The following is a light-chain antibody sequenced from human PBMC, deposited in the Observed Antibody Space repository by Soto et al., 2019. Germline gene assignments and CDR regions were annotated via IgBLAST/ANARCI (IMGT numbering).Light chain of an antibody. V-gene: IGLV2-8*01. Sequence: QSALTQPPSASGSPGQSVTISCTGTSSDVGAYNFVSWYQQHPGKAPKLIIYEVSKRPSGVPDRFSASKSGNTASLTVSGLQAEDEADYYCRSHGGSNNFYVFGTGTKVTVL. CDR1: SSDVGAYNF. CDR2: EVS. J-gene: IGLJ1*01. CDR3: RSHGGSNNFYV.